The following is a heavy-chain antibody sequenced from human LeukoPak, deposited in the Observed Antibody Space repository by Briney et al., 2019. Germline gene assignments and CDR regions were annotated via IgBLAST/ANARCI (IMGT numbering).Heavy chain of an antibody. CDR3: ARRRGYYGAFDI. CDR2: INHSGST. V-gene: IGHV4-34*01. J-gene: IGHJ3*02. CDR1: GGSFSGYY. D-gene: IGHD3-3*01. Sequence: SETLSLTCAVYGGSFSGYYWSWIRQPPGKGLEWIGEINHSGSTNYNPSLKSRVTISVDTSKNQFSLKLSSVTVADTAVYYCARRRGYYGAFDIWGQGTMVTVSS.